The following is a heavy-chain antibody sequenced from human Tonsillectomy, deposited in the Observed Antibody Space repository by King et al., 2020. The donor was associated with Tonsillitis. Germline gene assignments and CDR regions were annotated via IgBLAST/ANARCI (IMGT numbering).Heavy chain of an antibody. J-gene: IGHJ4*02. CDR2: ISGSGNNT. CDR1: GFTFSSYA. CDR3: AKDLFDIPFFDY. Sequence: VQLVESGGDLVQPGGSLRLSCAASGFTFSSYAISWVRQAPGKGLEWVSAISGSGNNTFYADSVKGRFTISRDNSKNTLYLQMNSLRAEDTAVYYCAKDLFDIPFFDYWGQGALVTVSS. V-gene: IGHV3-23*04.